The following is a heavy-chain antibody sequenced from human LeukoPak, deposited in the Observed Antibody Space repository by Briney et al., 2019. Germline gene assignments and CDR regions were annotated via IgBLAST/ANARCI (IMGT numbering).Heavy chain of an antibody. CDR2: ISGSGGTT. D-gene: IGHD5-18*01. J-gene: IGHJ3*02. V-gene: IGHV3-23*01. CDR1: GFNFSSYG. CDR3: AKDPPTVMANAFHI. Sequence: GESLRLPCAASGFNFSSYGMSWVRQAPGKGLEWVSSISGSGGTTYYADSVKGRFTISRDNSKNTLYLQMNSLRADDTAVYSCAKDPPTVMANAFHIWGQGTMVTVS.